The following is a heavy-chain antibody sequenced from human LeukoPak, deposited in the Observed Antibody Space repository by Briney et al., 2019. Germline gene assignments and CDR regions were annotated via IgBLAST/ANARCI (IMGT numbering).Heavy chain of an antibody. J-gene: IGHJ4*02. D-gene: IGHD6-19*01. CDR2: INPNSGGT. Sequence: ASVKVSCTASGYTFTGYYMHWVRQAPGQGLEWMGRINPNSGGTNYAQKFQGRVTMTRDTSISTAYMELSRLRSDDTAVYYCARETVAGTFDYWGQGTLVTVSS. CDR1: GYTFTGYY. V-gene: IGHV1-2*06. CDR3: ARETVAGTFDY.